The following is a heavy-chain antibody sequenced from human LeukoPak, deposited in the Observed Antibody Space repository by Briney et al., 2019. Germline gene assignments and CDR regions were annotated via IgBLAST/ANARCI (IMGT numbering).Heavy chain of an antibody. CDR1: GGSISSSGYY. Sequence: SETLSLTCTVSGGSISSSGYYWGWIRQPPGKGLEWIGTIYYSGSTNYNPSLKSRVTISADMSKNQFSLTVTSVTAADTALYYCARPATSGTYYSAFDYCGQGTLVAVSS. CDR2: IYYSGST. J-gene: IGHJ4*02. D-gene: IGHD3-22*01. V-gene: IGHV4-39*01. CDR3: ARPATSGTYYSAFDY.